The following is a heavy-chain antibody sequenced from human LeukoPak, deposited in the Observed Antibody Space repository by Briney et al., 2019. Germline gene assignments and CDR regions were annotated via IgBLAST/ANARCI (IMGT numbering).Heavy chain of an antibody. CDR2: IYHSGST. D-gene: IGHD5-24*01. J-gene: IGHJ4*02. Sequence: SETLSLTCAVSGGFISSGGYSWSWIRRPPGKGLEWIGYIYHSGSTYYNPSLKSRVTISVDRSKNQFSLKLSSVTAADTAVYYCARVRDGYGLYYFDYWGQGTLVTVSS. CDR1: GGFISSGGYS. CDR3: ARVRDGYGLYYFDY. V-gene: IGHV4-30-2*01.